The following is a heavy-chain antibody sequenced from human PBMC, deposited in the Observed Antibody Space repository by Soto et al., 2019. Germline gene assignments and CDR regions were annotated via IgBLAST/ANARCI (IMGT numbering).Heavy chain of an antibody. CDR3: ARGYLLGSANVFDI. CDR2: IRXXNXNX. D-gene: IGHD3-10*01. Sequence: ASAKVSCPSSGYTFTSYGISWVRQAPGQELEWXGXIRXXNXNXXXAXXXXGRVTMTPDTSTSTAYMELRSLRSDDPAVYYCARGYLLGSANVFDIWGQGTMVT. J-gene: IGHJ3*02. CDR1: GYTFTSYG. V-gene: IGHV1-18*01.